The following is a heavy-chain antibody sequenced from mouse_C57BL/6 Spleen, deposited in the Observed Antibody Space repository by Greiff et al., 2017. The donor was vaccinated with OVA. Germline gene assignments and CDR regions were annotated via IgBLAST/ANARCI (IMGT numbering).Heavy chain of an antibody. Sequence: EVKLVESGGGLVQPKGSLKLSCAASGFSFNTYAMNWVRQAPGKGLEWVGRIRSKRNNYATYYADSVKDRFTNSRDDSKSMLFLQMNNLKTEDTAMYYCVIQAYYGYDDYAMDYWGQGTSVTVSS. CDR1: GFSFNTYA. V-gene: IGHV10-1*01. CDR3: VIQAYYGYDDYAMDY. CDR2: IRSKRNNYAT. D-gene: IGHD2-9*01. J-gene: IGHJ4*01.